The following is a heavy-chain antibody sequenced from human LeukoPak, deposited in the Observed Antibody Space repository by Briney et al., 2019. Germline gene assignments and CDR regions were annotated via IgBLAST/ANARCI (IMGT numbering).Heavy chain of an antibody. Sequence: SETLSLTCFVSGGSITRRYWSWIRQPPGKGLEWIGYINYSGNTNYNPSLKSRVLISVDASKNQFSLKLSSVTAADTAVYYCGRGGGGSYLEYSFDYWGQGTLVTVSS. D-gene: IGHD3-10*01. V-gene: IGHV4-59*11. CDR2: INYSGNT. CDR1: GGSITRRY. J-gene: IGHJ4*02. CDR3: GRGGGGSYLEYSFDY.